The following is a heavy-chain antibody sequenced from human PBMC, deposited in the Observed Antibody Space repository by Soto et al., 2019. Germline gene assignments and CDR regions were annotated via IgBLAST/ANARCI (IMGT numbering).Heavy chain of an antibody. CDR2: IDWEDEK. J-gene: IGHJ4*02. CDR1: GFSLSTLGMS. CDR3: ARVSGSFQKGFDS. V-gene: IGHV2-70*01. Sequence: SGPTLVNPTQTLTLTCSFSGFSLSTLGMSVSWIRQPPGKTLEWLALIDWEDEKYFSTSLQTRLSIFKDSSKSHVLLTITDVGPLDSATYFCARVSGSFQKGFDSWGQGTLVTVSS. D-gene: IGHD1-26*01.